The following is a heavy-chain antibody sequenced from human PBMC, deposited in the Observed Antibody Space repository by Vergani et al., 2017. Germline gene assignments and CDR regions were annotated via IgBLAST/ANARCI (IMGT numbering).Heavy chain of an antibody. CDR2: LYVVGTS. CDR3: SYGMDV. J-gene: IGHJ6*02. V-gene: IGHV3-66*01. CDR1: GFSVSDNY. Sequence: EVRLVDSGGGLVQPGGSLRLSCAASGFSVSDNYMSWVRQAPGKGLEWVSILYVVGTSDYADSVKGRFTVSRDISKNTVHLQLNSLGVEDTAVYFCSYGMDVWGQGTTVTVSS.